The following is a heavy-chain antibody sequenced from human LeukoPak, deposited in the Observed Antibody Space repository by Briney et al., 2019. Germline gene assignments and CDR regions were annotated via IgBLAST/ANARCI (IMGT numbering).Heavy chain of an antibody. V-gene: IGHV1-8*01. Sequence: ASVKVSSKASGYTFTTYEIHWVRQAPGQGVEWMGWMNPKSGNTDYIQKFQGRDTITRTTSITTAYMELSGLTSADSAVYYCARAASRSFDYWGQGTLVTVSS. CDR2: MNPKSGNT. CDR1: GYTFTTYE. CDR3: ARAASRSFDY. J-gene: IGHJ4*02.